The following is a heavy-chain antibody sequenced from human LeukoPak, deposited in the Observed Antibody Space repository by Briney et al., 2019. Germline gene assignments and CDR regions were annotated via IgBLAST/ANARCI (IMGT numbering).Heavy chain of an antibody. CDR1: GFSFSNYG. J-gene: IGHJ4*02. D-gene: IGHD3-3*01. CDR2: IWFDGTNE. Sequence: GGSLRLSCLASGFSFSNYGMHWVRQAPGKGLGWVAVIWFDGTNEDYADSVKGRFTISRDNSKNTLYLQMNSLRAEDTAVYYCAKETRVWSGIWNFDCWGQGTLVTVSS. V-gene: IGHV3-33*06. CDR3: AKETRVWSGIWNFDC.